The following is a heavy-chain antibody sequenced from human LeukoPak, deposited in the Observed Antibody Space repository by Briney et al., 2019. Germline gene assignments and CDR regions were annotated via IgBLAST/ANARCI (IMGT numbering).Heavy chain of an antibody. CDR2: IYHSGST. CDR1: GGSISSYY. Sequence: PSETLPLTCTVSGGSISSYYWSWIRQPPGKGLEWIGYIYHSGSTYYNPSLKSRVTISVDRSKNQFSLKLSSVTAADTAVYYCARGRYYDSSAAFDIWGQGTMVTVSS. D-gene: IGHD3-22*01. V-gene: IGHV4-59*12. CDR3: ARGRYYDSSAAFDI. J-gene: IGHJ3*02.